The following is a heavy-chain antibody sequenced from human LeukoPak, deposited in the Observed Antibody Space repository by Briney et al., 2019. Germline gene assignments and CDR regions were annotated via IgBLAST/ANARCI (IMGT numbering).Heavy chain of an antibody. D-gene: IGHD6-19*01. CDR3: ARVIYSGWEGELSG. Sequence: RGSLRLSCAASGFTFSSYAMSWVRQAPGKGLVWVSRINSDGSTTSYADSVMGRFTISRDNAKNTLYLQMNSLRAEDTAVYYCARVIYSGWEGELSGWGQGTLVTVSS. V-gene: IGHV3-74*01. CDR2: INSDGSTT. J-gene: IGHJ4*02. CDR1: GFTFSSYA.